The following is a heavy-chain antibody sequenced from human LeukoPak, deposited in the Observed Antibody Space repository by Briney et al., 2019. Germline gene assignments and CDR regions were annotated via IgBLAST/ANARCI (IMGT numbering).Heavy chain of an antibody. D-gene: IGHD3-10*01. J-gene: IGHJ4*02. CDR3: ARAMVRGATHFDY. Sequence: SETLSLTCTVSGGSISSGDYYWSCIRQPPGKGLERIGYIYYSGSTYYNPSLKSRVTISVDTSKNQFSLKLSSVTAADTAVYYCARAMVRGATHFDYWGQGTLVTVSS. CDR2: IYYSGST. V-gene: IGHV4-30-4*01. CDR1: GGSISSGDYY.